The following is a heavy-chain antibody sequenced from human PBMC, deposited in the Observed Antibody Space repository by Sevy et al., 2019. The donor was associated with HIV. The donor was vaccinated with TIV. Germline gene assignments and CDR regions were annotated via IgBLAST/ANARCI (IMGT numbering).Heavy chain of an antibody. D-gene: IGHD3-22*01. V-gene: IGHV3-30*18. CDR2: ISYDGSNK. CDR1: GFNFSSYG. Sequence: GGSLRLSCAASGFNFSSYGMHWVRQAPGKGLEWVAVISYDGSNKYYADSVKGRFTISRDNSKNTLYLQMNSLRAEDTAVYYCAKDLAYYYDSSGFDYWGQGTLVTVSS. J-gene: IGHJ4*02. CDR3: AKDLAYYYDSSGFDY.